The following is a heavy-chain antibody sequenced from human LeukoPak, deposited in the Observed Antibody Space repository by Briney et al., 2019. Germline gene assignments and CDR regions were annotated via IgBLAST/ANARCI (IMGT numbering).Heavy chain of an antibody. D-gene: IGHD1-1*01. CDR3: ARRRLERQYYYYYMDV. CDR2: MNPNSGNT. V-gene: IGHV1-8*01. CDR1: GYTFTSYD. J-gene: IGHJ6*03. Sequence: ASVKVSCKASGYTFTSYDINWVRQATGQGLEWMGWMNPNSGNTGYAQKFQGRVTMTRNTSISTAYMELSSLRSEDTAVYYCARRRLERQYYYYYMDVWGKGTTVTISS.